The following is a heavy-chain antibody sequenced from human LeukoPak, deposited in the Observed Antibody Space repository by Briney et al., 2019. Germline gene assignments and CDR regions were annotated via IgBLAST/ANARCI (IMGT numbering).Heavy chain of an antibody. CDR2: LGGSAAST. V-gene: IGHV3-23*01. J-gene: IGHJ3*02. Sequence: GGSLRLSCAASGFTFSSYGMSWVRQAPGKGLEWVSALGGSAASTYYADSVKDRFTISRDNSKNTLYLQMNSLRAEDTAVYYCARDDRGLGDAFDIWGQGTMVTVSS. D-gene: IGHD3-10*01. CDR1: GFTFSSYG. CDR3: ARDDRGLGDAFDI.